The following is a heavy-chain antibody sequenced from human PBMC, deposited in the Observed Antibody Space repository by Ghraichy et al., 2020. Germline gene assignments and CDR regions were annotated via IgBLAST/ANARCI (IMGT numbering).Heavy chain of an antibody. CDR1: GGSISSYY. CDR2: IYYSGST. V-gene: IGHV4-59*01. J-gene: IGHJ5*02. D-gene: IGHD6-13*01. Sequence: SETLSLTCTVSGGSISSYYWSWIRQPPGKGLEWIGYIYYSGSTNYNPSLKSRVTISVDTSKNQFSLKLSSVTAADTAVYYCAREWGTEIAAAPEAIDPWGQGTLVTVSS. CDR3: AREWGTEIAAAPEAIDP.